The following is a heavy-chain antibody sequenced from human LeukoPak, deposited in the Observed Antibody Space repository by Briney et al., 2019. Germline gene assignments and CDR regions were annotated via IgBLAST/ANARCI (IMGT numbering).Heavy chain of an antibody. D-gene: IGHD5-24*01. CDR3: ASRRDGYALDY. J-gene: IGHJ4*02. CDR1: GGSFSAYY. Sequence: SETLSLTCSVNGGSFSAYYWGWIRQPPGKGLEWIGSIYYSGSTYYNPSLKSRVTISVDTSKNQFSLKLSSVTAADTAVYYCASRRDGYALDYWGQGTLVTVSS. CDR2: IYYSGST. V-gene: IGHV4-39*07.